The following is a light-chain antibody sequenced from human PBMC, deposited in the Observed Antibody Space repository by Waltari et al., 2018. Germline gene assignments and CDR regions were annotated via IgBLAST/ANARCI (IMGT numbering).Light chain of an antibody. CDR3: QSYDTDVSGSSVV. CDR1: SPNLGPGYD. V-gene: IGLV1-40*01. J-gene: IGLJ2*01. Sequence: QSVLTQPPSVSGAPGQRVTISCTGSSPNLGPGYDVHWYQHLPGKAPKLLIYGNNNRPSGVPDRFSGSKSGTSASLAITGLRAEDEADYYCQSYDTDVSGSSVVFGGGTKLTVL. CDR2: GNN.